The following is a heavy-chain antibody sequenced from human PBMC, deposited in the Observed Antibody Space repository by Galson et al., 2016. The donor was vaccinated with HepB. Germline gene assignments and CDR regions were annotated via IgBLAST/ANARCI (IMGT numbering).Heavy chain of an antibody. CDR1: GDSISSGSYY. V-gene: IGHV4-61*02. J-gene: IGHJ4*02. CDR2: IYTSGST. CDR3: ARERGYYDSSGYLPLFDY. Sequence: TLSLTCTVSGDSISSGSYYWSWIRQPAGKGLEWIGRIYTSGSTNYNPSLKSRFPTSVDTSKNQFSLKLSSVTAADTAVYYCARERGYYDSSGYLPLFDYWGQGTLVTVSS. D-gene: IGHD3-22*01.